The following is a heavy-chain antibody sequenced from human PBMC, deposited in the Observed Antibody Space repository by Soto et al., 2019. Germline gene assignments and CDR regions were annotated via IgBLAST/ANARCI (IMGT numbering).Heavy chain of an antibody. D-gene: IGHD3-22*01. J-gene: IGHJ5*02. V-gene: IGHV4-4*07. Sequence: QVQLQESGPGLVKPSETLSLTCTVSGGSISSYYWSWIRQPAGKGLEWIGRIYTSGSTNYNPSLKSRVTMSVDTSKNQFSLKLSSVTAADTAVYHCARDTRYYDSSGYYPLDPWGQGTLVTVSS. CDR1: GGSISSYY. CDR3: ARDTRYYDSSGYYPLDP. CDR2: IYTSGST.